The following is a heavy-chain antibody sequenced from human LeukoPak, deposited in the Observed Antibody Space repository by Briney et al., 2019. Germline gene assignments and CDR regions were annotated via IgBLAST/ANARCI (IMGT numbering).Heavy chain of an antibody. J-gene: IGHJ4*02. CDR1: GFTFSSYQ. CDR3: ARVVQDVTGADF. D-gene: IGHD3-9*01. V-gene: IGHV3-48*01. CDR2: IHSTSSAI. Sequence: PGGSLRLSCAASGFTFSSYQMNWVRQAPGKGLEWISYIHSTSSAIHYADSVKGRFTISRDNAKNSLYLQMNSLRAEDTAVYYCARVVQDVTGADFWGQGTLVTASS.